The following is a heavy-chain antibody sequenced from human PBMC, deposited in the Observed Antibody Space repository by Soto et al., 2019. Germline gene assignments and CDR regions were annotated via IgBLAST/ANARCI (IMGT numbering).Heavy chain of an antibody. J-gene: IGHJ4*02. D-gene: IGHD2-15*01. CDR2: INAGNGNT. Sequence: QVQLVQSGAEVKKPGASVKVSCKASGYTFTSYAMHWVRQAPGQRLEWMGWINAGNGNTKYSQRFQGRVTITRDASASTAYMELSSLRSEDTAVFYCARGLPLTMDYWGQGTLVTVSS. V-gene: IGHV1-3*01. CDR3: ARGLPLTMDY. CDR1: GYTFTSYA.